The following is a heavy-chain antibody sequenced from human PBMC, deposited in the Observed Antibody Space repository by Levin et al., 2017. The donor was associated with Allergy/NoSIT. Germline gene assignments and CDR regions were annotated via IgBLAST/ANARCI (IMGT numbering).Heavy chain of an antibody. Sequence: GSLRLSCTVSGGSISSYYWSWIRQPPGKGLEWIGYIYYSGSTNYNPSLKSRVTISVDTSKNQFSLKLSSVTAADTAVYYCARHAVGRLDYWGQGTLVTVSS. CDR1: GGSISSYY. CDR2: IYYSGST. CDR3: ARHAVGRLDY. V-gene: IGHV4-59*08. D-gene: IGHD2-15*01. J-gene: IGHJ4*02.